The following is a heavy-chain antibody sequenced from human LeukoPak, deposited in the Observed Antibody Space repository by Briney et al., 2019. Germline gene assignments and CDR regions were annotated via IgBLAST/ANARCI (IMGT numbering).Heavy chain of an antibody. CDR2: ISYDGSNK. Sequence: GGPLRLCCAASGFTCSSYGMHWVRQAPGRGVEWVAVISYDGSNKYYADSVKGRFTISRDNSKNTLYLQMNSLRAEDTAVYYCAKELGYCSGGSCPVGAFDIWGQGTMVTVSS. J-gene: IGHJ3*02. V-gene: IGHV3-30*18. CDR3: AKELGYCSGGSCPVGAFDI. CDR1: GFTCSSYG. D-gene: IGHD2-15*01.